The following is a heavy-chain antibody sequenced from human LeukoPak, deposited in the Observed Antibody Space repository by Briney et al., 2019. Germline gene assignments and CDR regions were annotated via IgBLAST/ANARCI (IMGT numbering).Heavy chain of an antibody. CDR3: AGDSATAAAAELDY. D-gene: IGHD6-13*01. CDR2: INPNTGGT. Sequence: ASVKVSCKASGYTFTGNYIHWVRQAPGQGLEWMGWINPNTGGTKYAQKFQGRVTMTRDTSISTAYMELTWLKSDDTAVYYRAGDSATAAAAELDYWGQGTLVTVSS. J-gene: IGHJ4*02. CDR1: GYTFTGNY. V-gene: IGHV1-2*02.